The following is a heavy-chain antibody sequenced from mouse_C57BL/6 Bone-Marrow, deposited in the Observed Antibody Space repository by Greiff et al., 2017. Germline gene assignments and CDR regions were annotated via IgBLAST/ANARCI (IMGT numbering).Heavy chain of an antibody. Sequence: QVQLQQSGAELVKPGASVKMSCKASGYTFTTYPIEWMKQNPGKSLEWIGNFHPYNDDTKYNEKFKGKATLTVAKSSNTVYLELSRLTSDASAVYYWARSRTFFYYFDYWGQGTTLTVSS. CDR2: FHPYNDDT. V-gene: IGHV1-47*01. D-gene: IGHD1-1*01. J-gene: IGHJ2*01. CDR1: GYTFTTYP. CDR3: ARSRTFFYYFDY.